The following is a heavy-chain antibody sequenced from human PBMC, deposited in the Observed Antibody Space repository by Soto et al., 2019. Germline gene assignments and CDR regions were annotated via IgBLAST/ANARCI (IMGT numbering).Heavy chain of an antibody. V-gene: IGHV5-10-1*01. CDR3: ARPIAAAGTLGCYYYGMDV. CDR1: GYSFTSYW. CDR2: IDPSDSYT. D-gene: IGHD6-13*01. J-gene: IGHJ6*02. Sequence: GESLKISCKGSGYSFTSYWISWVRQMPGKGLEWMGRIDPSDSYTNYSPSFQGHVTISADKSISTAYLQWSSLKASDTAMYYCARPIAAAGTLGCYYYGMDVWGQGTTVTVSS.